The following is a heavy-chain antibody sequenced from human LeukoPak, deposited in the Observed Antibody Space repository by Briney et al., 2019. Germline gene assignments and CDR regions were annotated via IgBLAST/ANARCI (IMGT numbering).Heavy chain of an antibody. J-gene: IGHJ4*02. CDR2: IYYSGST. Sequence: SQTLSLTCTVSGGSISSGDYYWRWIRQPPGKGLEWIEYIYYSGSTYYNPSLKSRVTISVDTSKNQCSLKLSSVTAADTAVYYCALYRGVRGVTRMYYFDYWGQGTLVTVSS. D-gene: IGHD3-10*01. V-gene: IGHV4-30-4*01. CDR1: GGSISSGDYY. CDR3: ALYRGVRGVTRMYYFDY.